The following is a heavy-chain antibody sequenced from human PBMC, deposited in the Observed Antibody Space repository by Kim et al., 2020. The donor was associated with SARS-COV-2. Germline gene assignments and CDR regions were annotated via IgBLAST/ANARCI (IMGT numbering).Heavy chain of an antibody. CDR3: ARQLAYCGGDCYRHLIDAFDI. D-gene: IGHD2-21*02. CDR1: GYSISSGYY. CDR2: IYHSGST. V-gene: IGHV4-38-2*02. Sequence: SETLSLTCTVSGYSISSGYYWGWIRQPPGKGLEWIGSIYHSGSTYYNPSLKSRVTISVDTSKNQFSLKLSSVTAADTAVYYCARQLAYCGGDCYRHLIDAFDIWGQGTMVTVSS. J-gene: IGHJ3*02.